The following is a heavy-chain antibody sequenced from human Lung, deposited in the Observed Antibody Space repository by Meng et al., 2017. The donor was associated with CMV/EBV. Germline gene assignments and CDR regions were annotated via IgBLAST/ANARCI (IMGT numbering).Heavy chain of an antibody. V-gene: IGHV3-9*01. Sequence: PCGTSGFYVGQYAMQWVRQVPGKGLEWGSGITYKRGSTGYADSVKGRFTISRDNARNSLDLQMQHPRAEDTTLYYCAKDFYSTSLYYFDYWGQGTXVTVAS. D-gene: IGHD2-2*01. J-gene: IGHJ4*01. CDR2: ITYKRGST. CDR1: GFYVGQYA. CDR3: AKDFYSTSLYYFDY.